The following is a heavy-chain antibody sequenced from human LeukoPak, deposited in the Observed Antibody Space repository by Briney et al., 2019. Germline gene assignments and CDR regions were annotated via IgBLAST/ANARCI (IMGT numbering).Heavy chain of an antibody. V-gene: IGHV3-7*01. CDR2: IKQDGSEK. D-gene: IGHD5-18*01. J-gene: IGHJ4*02. CDR3: AREGGGYSYGRGGY. CDR1: GFTFSSYW. Sequence: GGSLRLSCAASGFTFSSYWMSWVRQAPGKGLEWVANIKQDGSEKYYVDSVKGRFTISRDNAKNSLYLQMNSLRAEDTAVYYCAREGGGYSYGRGGYWGQGTLVTVSS.